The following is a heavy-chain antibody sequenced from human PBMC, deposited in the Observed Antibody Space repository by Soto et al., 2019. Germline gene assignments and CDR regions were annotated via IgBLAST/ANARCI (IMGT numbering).Heavy chain of an antibody. CDR3: ARDRGAAGRNWFDP. J-gene: IGHJ5*02. V-gene: IGHV1-2*02. CDR2: INPNSGGT. Sequence: ASVKVSCKASGYTFTGYYMHWVRQAPGQGREWMGWINPNSGGTNYAQKFQGRVTMTRDTSISTAYMELSRLRSDDTAVYYCARDRGAAGRNWFDPWGQGTLVTVSS. D-gene: IGHD6-13*01. CDR1: GYTFTGYY.